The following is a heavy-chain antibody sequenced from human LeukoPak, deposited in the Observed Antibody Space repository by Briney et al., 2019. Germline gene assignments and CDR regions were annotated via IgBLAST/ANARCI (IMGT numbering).Heavy chain of an antibody. CDR1: GYTFTGYY. V-gene: IGHV1-2*02. J-gene: IGHJ4*02. CDR2: INPNSSGT. CDR3: ARDQPYYYGSGSSSHSDY. Sequence: ASVKVSCKASGYTFTGYYMHWVRQAPGQGLEWMGWINPNSSGTNYAQKFQGRATMTRDTSISTAYMELSRLRSDDTAVYYCARDQPYYYGSGSSSHSDYWGQGTLVTVSS. D-gene: IGHD3-10*01.